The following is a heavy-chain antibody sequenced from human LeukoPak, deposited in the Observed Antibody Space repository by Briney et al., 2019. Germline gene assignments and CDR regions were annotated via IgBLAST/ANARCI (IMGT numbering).Heavy chain of an antibody. J-gene: IGHJ4*02. V-gene: IGHV3-7*01. CDR2: IKQDGSEK. CDR1: GFTLSNYW. D-gene: IGHD3-10*01. Sequence: GGSLRLSCAASGFTLSNYWMSWVRQAPGKGLEWVANIKQDGSEKYYVDSVKGRFTISRDNAKNSLYLQINSLRAEDTAVYYCARASITMARGELVFYFDYWGQGTLVTVSS. CDR3: ARASITMARGELVFYFDY.